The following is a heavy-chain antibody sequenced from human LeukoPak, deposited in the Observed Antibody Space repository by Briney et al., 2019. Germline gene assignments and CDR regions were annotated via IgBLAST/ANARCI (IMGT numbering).Heavy chain of an antibody. D-gene: IGHD1-26*01. J-gene: IGHJ3*02. CDR3: ARDRGSYRAFEI. Sequence: GGSLRLSCVASGFSVSNNYMSWVRQAPGKGLEWVSSISSSSSYIYYADSVKGRFTISRDNANNSLYLQMNSLRAEDTAVYYCARDRGSYRAFEIWGQGTKVTVSS. CDR1: GFSVSNNY. V-gene: IGHV3-21*01. CDR2: ISSSSSYI.